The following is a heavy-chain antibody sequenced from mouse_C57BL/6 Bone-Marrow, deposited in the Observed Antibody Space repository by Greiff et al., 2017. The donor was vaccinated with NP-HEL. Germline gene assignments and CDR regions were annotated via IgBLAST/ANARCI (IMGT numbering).Heavy chain of an antibody. V-gene: IGHV1-55*01. CDR2: IYPGSGST. D-gene: IGHD2-3*01. Sequence: QVQLKQSGAELVKPGASVKMSCKASGYTFTSYWITWVKQRPGQGLEWIGDIYPGSGSTNYNEKFKSKATLTVDTSSSTAYMQLSSLTSEDSAVYYCARRGGYYVGYAMDYWGQGTSVTVSS. CDR3: ARRGGYYVGYAMDY. CDR1: GYTFTSYW. J-gene: IGHJ4*01.